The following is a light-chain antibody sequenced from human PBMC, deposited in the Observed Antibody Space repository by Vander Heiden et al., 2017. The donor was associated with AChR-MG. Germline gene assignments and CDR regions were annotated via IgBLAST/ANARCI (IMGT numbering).Light chain of an antibody. J-gene: IGLJ3*02. V-gene: IGLV1-40*01. Sequence: QSVLTPPPSVSGAPGQRLTISCTGTDSTIGAGYDVHWYQQLPGKAPKLLIYANDNRPSGVPERFSASKSGTAASLAITALQAEDEADYYCQSYGTRLSGSVFGGGTKVTVL. CDR2: AND. CDR1: DSTIGAGYD. CDR3: QSYGTRLSGSV.